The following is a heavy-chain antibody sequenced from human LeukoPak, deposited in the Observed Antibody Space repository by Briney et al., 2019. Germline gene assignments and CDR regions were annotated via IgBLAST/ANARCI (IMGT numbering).Heavy chain of an antibody. J-gene: IGHJ4*02. CDR3: ARGKIYGSGSYYHFDY. Sequence: GGSLRLSCAASGFTFNLYAVHWVRQAPGKGLEWVALISYDGDNRNYADSVKGRFTISRDNSKNTMYLEMKSLRVEDMAVYYCARGKIYGSGSYYHFDYCGQPTLVTVSS. CDR1: GFTFNLYA. V-gene: IGHV3-30-3*01. CDR2: ISYDGDNR. D-gene: IGHD3-10*01.